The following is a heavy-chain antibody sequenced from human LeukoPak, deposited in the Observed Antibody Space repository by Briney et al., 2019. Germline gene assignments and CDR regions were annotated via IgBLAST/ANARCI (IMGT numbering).Heavy chain of an antibody. CDR3: ATRSILGYYYHYVDV. V-gene: IGHV1-24*01. CDR1: GYIVSEFT. CDR2: FDPEDVET. J-gene: IGHJ6*03. Sequence: ASVKVSCKVSGYIVSEFTIHWVRQTPVKRLEWMGGFDPEDVETVYSQMFKGRLTLTEDTSTNTAYMELTGLTSADTAIYYCATRSILGYYYHYVDVWGKGTPVTVSS. D-gene: IGHD3-22*01.